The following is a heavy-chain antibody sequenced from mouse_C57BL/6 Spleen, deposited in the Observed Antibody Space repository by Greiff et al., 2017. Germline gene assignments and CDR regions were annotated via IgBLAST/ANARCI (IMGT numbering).Heavy chain of an antibody. Sequence: QVQLQQSGAELVRPGSSVKLSCKASGYTFTSYWMHWVKQRPIQGLEWIGNIDPSDSDTHYNQQFKDKDTLPVDKSSSPAYMQLSSLTSVDSEVYYCARDGYYSYYAMDYWGQGTSVTVSS. CDR2: IDPSDSDT. D-gene: IGHD2-3*01. J-gene: IGHJ4*01. V-gene: IGHV1-52*01. CDR3: ARDGYYSYYAMDY. CDR1: GYTFTSYW.